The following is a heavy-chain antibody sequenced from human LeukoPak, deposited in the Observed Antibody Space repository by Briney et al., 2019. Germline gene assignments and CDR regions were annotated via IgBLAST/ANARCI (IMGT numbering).Heavy chain of an antibody. J-gene: IGHJ4*02. CDR1: GFTFSSYA. CDR2: ISGSGGST. D-gene: IGHD3-10*01. Sequence: GGSLRLSCAASGFTFSSYAMSWVRQAPGKGLEWVSAISGSGGSTYYADSVKGRFTISRDNSKNTLYLQMNSLRAEDTAVYYCAKSISGVYGSGSWTFDYWGQGTLVTVSS. CDR3: AKSISGVYGSGSWTFDY. V-gene: IGHV3-23*01.